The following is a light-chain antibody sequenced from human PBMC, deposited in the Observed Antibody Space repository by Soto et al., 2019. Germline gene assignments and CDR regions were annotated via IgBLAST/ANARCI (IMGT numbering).Light chain of an antibody. V-gene: IGLV4-69*01. CDR1: SGHSSYA. Sequence: QSVLTQSPSASASLGASVKLTCTLSSGHSSYAIAWHQQQPEKGPRYLMKLNSDGSHNKGDGIPDRFSGSSSGAERYLTISSLQSEDEADDYCQTWNTGPHVVFGGGTKVTVL. CDR2: LNSDGSH. CDR3: QTWNTGPHVV. J-gene: IGLJ2*01.